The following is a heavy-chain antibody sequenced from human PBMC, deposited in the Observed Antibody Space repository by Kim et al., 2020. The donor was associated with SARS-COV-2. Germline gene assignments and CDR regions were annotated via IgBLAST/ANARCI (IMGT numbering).Heavy chain of an antibody. Sequence: SVKVSCKASGGTFSSYAISWVRQAPGQGLEWMGGIIPIFGTANYAQKFQGRVTIIADESTNTAYMELSSLRSEDTAVYYCAIWEYYDILTGHQYYGMDVWGQGTTVTVSS. CDR2: IIPIFGTA. J-gene: IGHJ6*02. V-gene: IGHV1-69*13. CDR3: AIWEYYDILTGHQYYGMDV. D-gene: IGHD3-9*01. CDR1: GGTFSSYA.